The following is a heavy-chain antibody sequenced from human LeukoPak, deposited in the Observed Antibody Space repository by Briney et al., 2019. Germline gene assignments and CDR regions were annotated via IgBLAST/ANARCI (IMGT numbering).Heavy chain of an antibody. J-gene: IGHJ6*02. Sequence: GASVKVSCKASGYTFTSYGISWVRQAPGQGLEWMGWISAYNGNTNYAQKLQGRVTMTTDTSTSTAYMELRSMRSDGTAVYYCARDLSDELWFGESLRDYGMDVWGQGTTVTVSS. CDR2: ISAYNGNT. V-gene: IGHV1-18*01. CDR3: ARDLSDELWFGESLRDYGMDV. CDR1: GYTFTSYG. D-gene: IGHD3-10*01.